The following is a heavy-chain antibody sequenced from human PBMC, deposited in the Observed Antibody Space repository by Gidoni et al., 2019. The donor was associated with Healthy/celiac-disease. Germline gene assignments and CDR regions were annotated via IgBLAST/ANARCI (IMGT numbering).Heavy chain of an antibody. CDR1: GFTFSSSS. D-gene: IGHD3-10*01. V-gene: IGHV3-21*01. Sequence: EVQLVESGGGLVKPGGSLRLSCAASGFTFSSSSMNWVRQAPGKGLAWVSSISSSSSYIYYADSVKGRFTISRDNAKNSLYLQMNSLRAEDTAVYYCARERYGSGSALNYGMDVWGQGTTVTVSS. J-gene: IGHJ6*02. CDR3: ARERYGSGSALNYGMDV. CDR2: ISSSSSYI.